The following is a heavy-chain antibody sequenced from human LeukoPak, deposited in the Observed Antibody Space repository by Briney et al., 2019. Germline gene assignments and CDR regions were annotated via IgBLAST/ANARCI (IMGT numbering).Heavy chain of an antibody. D-gene: IGHD5-12*01. CDR3: AREGGARGLRPFDY. CDR1: GFTFSSYS. V-gene: IGHV3-21*01. Sequence: GGSLRLSCAASGFTFSSYSMNWVRQAPGKGLEWVSSISSSSSYIYYADSVKGRFTISRDNAKNSLYLQMNSLRAEDTAVYYCAREGGARGLRPFDYWGQGTLVTVSS. J-gene: IGHJ4*02. CDR2: ISSSSSYI.